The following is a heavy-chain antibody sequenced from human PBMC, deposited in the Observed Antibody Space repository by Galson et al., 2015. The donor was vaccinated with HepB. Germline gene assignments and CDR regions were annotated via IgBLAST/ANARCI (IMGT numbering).Heavy chain of an antibody. V-gene: IGHV4-59*01. CDR1: GGSISSYY. CDR3: ARDIYGGSSGESDAFDI. CDR2: IYYSGST. J-gene: IGHJ3*02. D-gene: IGHD6-19*01. Sequence: SETLSLTCTVSGGSISSYYWSWIRQPPGKGLEWIGYIYYSGSTNYNPSLKSRVTISVDTSKNQFSLKLSSVTAADTAVYYCARDIYGGSSGESDAFDIWGQGTMVTVSS.